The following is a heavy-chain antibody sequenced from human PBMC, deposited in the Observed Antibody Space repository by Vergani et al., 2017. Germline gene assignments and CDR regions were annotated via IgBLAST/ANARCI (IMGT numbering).Heavy chain of an antibody. J-gene: IGHJ4*02. CDR3: ASAYGSGSYYNDYYFDY. CDR2: IYYSGST. CDR1: GASISSYY. Sequence: QVQLQESGPGLVKPSETLSLTCTVSGASISSYYWNWIRQPPGKGLEWIGYIYYSGSTNYNPSLKSRVTISVDTSKNPFSLKLSYVTAADTAVYYCASAYGSGSYYNDYYFDYWGQGTLVTVSS. V-gene: IGHV4-59*01. D-gene: IGHD3-10*01.